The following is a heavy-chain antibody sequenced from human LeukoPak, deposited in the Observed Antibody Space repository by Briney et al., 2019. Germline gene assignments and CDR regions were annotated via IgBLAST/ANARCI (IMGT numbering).Heavy chain of an antibody. Sequence: ASVKVSCKASGYTFTSYDINWVRQATGQGLEWVGWMNPNSGNTGYAQKFQGRVTMTRNTSISTAYMELSSLRSEDTAVYYCARGDSSGWYYRYYYYYGMDVWGQGTTVTVSS. D-gene: IGHD6-19*01. V-gene: IGHV1-8*01. CDR3: ARGDSSGWYYRYYYYYGMDV. CDR2: MNPNSGNT. CDR1: GYTFTSYD. J-gene: IGHJ6*02.